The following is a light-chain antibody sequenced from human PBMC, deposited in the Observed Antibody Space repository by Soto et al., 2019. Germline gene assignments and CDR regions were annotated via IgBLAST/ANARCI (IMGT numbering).Light chain of an antibody. J-gene: IGKJ4*01. CDR1: QSVSSN. V-gene: IGKV3-11*01. CDR3: QQRSNWLT. Sequence: EIVLTQSPATLSVSPGERVTLSCRASQSVSSNLAWYQQKPGQAPRLLIYGASTRATGIPARFSGSGSGTDFTLTISSLEPEDFAVYYCQQRSNWLTFGGGTKVDIK. CDR2: GAS.